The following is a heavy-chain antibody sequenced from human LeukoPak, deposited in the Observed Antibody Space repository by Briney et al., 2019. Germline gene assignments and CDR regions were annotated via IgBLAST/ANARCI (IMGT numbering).Heavy chain of an antibody. CDR2: IYHSGSP. V-gene: IGHV4-38-2*02. J-gene: IGHJ4*02. Sequence: PSETLSLTCTVSGYSISSGYYWGWIRQPPGKGLEWIGSIYHSGSPYYSPSLKSRVTISVDTSKNQFSLKLTSVTAADTAVYYCARGSRGLSKDLFDYWGQGTLVTVSS. D-gene: IGHD3-10*01. CDR1: GYSISSGYY. CDR3: ARGSRGLSKDLFDY.